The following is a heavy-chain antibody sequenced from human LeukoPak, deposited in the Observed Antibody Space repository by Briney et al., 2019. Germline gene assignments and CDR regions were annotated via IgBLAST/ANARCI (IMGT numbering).Heavy chain of an antibody. CDR2: ISTYNGNT. V-gene: IGHV1-18*01. J-gene: IGHJ3*02. D-gene: IGHD2-21*02. Sequence: ASVKVSCKASGYTFASYGFIWVRQAPGQGLEWMGWISTYNGNTNYAQNLQGRVTMTTDTSTSTAYMELRSLRFDDSAVYYCARDLAVVTAFGQHAFDIWGQGTMVTVSS. CDR1: GYTFASYG. CDR3: ARDLAVVTAFGQHAFDI.